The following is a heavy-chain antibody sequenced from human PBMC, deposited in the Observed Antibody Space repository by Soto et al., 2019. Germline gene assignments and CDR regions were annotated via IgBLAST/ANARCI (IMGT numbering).Heavy chain of an antibody. V-gene: IGHV4-31*03. J-gene: IGHJ5*02. D-gene: IGHD2-2*01. CDR2: IYYSGST. CDR1: GGSISSGGYY. Sequence: TLSLTCTVSGGSISSGGYYWSWIRQHPGKGLEWIGYIYYSGSTYYNPSLKSRVTISVDTSKNQFSLKLSSVTAADTAVYYCARQLGYCSSTSCYVGWFDPWGQGTLVTVSS. CDR3: ARQLGYCSSTSCYVGWFDP.